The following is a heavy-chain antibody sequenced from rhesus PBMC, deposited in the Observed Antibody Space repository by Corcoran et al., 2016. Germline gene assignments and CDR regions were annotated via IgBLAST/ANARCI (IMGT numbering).Heavy chain of an antibody. J-gene: IGHJ4*01. Sequence: QVQLQESDPGVVKPSETLSLTCAVSGGSISGYSLWSCICPPPGKGLEWIGYIYGGSGSTSYNPSLKNRVTISKDTSKNQFSLKLSSVTAADTAVYYCARAGVELHFDYWGQGVLVTVSS. CDR3: ARAGVELHFDY. D-gene: IGHD3-34*01. V-gene: IGHV4-143*01. CDR2: IYGGSGST. CDR1: GGSISGYSL.